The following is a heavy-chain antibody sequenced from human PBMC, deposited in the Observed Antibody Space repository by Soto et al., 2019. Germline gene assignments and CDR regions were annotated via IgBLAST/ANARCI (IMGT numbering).Heavy chain of an antibody. CDR1: GDSIISSDFY. J-gene: IGHJ5*02. Sequence: SETLSLTCTVSGDSIISSDFYWGWVRQPPGKGLEWIGSIFYLGSSYYNPSLKSRVTMSVDTSKNQFSLRLRSVTAADTALYFCARHSLALRKNNWFDPWGQGIMVTVSS. CDR2: IFYLGSS. V-gene: IGHV4-39*01. CDR3: ARHSLALRKNNWFDP. D-gene: IGHD3-3*02.